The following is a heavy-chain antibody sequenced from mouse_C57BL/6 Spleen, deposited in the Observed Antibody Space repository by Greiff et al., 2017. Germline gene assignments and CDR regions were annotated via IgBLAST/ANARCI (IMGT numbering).Heavy chain of an antibody. CDR3: ARSSYYGSSYVNFDH. D-gene: IGHD1-1*01. CDR1: GYTFTSYW. J-gene: IGHJ2*01. CDR2: IDPSDSET. Sequence: QVQLQQPGAELVRPGSSVKLSYKASGYTFTSYWMHWVKQRPIQGLEWIGNIDPSDSETHYNQKFKDKATLTVDKSSSTAYRQLSSLTSEDSAVYYCARSSYYGSSYVNFDHWAQGTPLTVSS. V-gene: IGHV1-52*01.